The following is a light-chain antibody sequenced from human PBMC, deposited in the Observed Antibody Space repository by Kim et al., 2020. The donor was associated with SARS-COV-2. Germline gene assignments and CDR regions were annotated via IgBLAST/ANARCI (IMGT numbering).Light chain of an antibody. CDR1: QSFNTW. J-gene: IGKJ4*01. V-gene: IGKV1-5*03. CDR2: RAS. Sequence: DIQMTQSPSTLSASVGDRVTITCRASQSFNTWLAWYQQKPGKAPKLLIYRASSLESGVPSRFSGSASGTEFTLTIRSLQPDDFATYYCLQYNDYPLTFGGGTKVDIK. CDR3: LQYNDYPLT.